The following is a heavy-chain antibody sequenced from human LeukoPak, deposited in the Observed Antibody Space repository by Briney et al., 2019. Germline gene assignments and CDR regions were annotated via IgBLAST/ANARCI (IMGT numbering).Heavy chain of an antibody. Sequence: SETLSLTCTVSGGSISSYYGSWIRQPPGKGLEWIGYIYNSGSTNYNPSLKSRVTISVDTSKNQFSLKVSSVTAADTAVYYCARRRRGYSGYEDAFDIWGQGTRVTVSS. CDR3: ARRRRGYSGYEDAFDI. V-gene: IGHV4-59*08. J-gene: IGHJ3*02. D-gene: IGHD5-12*01. CDR2: IYNSGST. CDR1: GGSISSYY.